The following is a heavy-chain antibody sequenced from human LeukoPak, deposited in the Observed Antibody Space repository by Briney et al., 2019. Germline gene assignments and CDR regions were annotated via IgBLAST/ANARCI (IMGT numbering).Heavy chain of an antibody. J-gene: IGHJ4*02. CDR1: GGSFSGYY. V-gene: IGHV4-34*01. CDR2: INHSGST. CDR3: ARDPGYCSSTSCRG. Sequence: SETLSLTCAVYGGSFSGYYWSWIRKPPRKGLEWIGEINHSGSTNYNPSLKSQVTISVETSKNQFSLKLSSVTAADTAVYYCARDPGYCSSTSCRGWGQRTLGTVSS. D-gene: IGHD2-2*01.